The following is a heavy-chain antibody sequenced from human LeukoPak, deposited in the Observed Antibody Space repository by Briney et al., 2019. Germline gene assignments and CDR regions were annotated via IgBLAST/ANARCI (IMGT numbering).Heavy chain of an antibody. J-gene: IGHJ4*02. CDR1: GGSISSSNYY. CDR2: VYHTGSS. D-gene: IGHD2-15*01. Sequence: SETLSLTCTASGGSISSSNYYWVWIRQPPGKGLEWIGSVYHTGSSYYNPSLKSRVTISVDTSKNQFSLKLSSVTAADTAVYFCASNWRYCSGGSCYGFDYWGQGTLVSVSS. V-gene: IGHV4-39*01. CDR3: ASNWRYCSGGSCYGFDY.